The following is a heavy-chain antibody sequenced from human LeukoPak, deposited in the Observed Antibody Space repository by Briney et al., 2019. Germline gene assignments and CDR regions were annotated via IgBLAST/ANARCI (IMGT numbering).Heavy chain of an antibody. CDR3: ARGWITFGGVITN. CDR2: INQSGTT. CDR1: GGSFSGYY. J-gene: IGHJ4*02. Sequence: SETLSLTCAVYGGSFSGYYWSWIRQPPGKGLEWIGEINQSGTTDYNPSLKSRVTISVDTSKNRFSLKLSSVTAADTAVYYCARGWITFGGVITNWGQGTLVTVSS. D-gene: IGHD3-16*02. V-gene: IGHV4-34*01.